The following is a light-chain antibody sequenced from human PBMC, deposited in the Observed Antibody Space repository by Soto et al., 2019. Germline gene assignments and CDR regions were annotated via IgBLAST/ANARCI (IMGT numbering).Light chain of an antibody. V-gene: IGLV1-40*01. CDR3: QSYDSSLSASYV. CDR2: GNS. J-gene: IGLJ1*01. Sequence: QSVLTQPPSVSGAPGQRVTISCTGSSSNIGAGYDVHWYQQLPGTAPKLLIYGNSNRPSGVPDRFSGSKSGTSASPAITGLQAEDEADYYCQSYDSSLSASYVFVTGTKVTVL. CDR1: SSNIGAGYD.